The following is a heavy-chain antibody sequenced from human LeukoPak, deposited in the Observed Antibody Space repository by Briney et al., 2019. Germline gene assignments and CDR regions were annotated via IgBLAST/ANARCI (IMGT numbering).Heavy chain of an antibody. D-gene: IGHD6-6*01. CDR1: GFTFSSYA. CDR2: ISGRGENT. J-gene: IGHJ4*02. V-gene: IGHV3-23*01. CDR3: AREAEYSSSSDY. Sequence: GGSLRLSCAASGFTFSSYAMDWVRQAPGKGLEWVSAISGRGENTYYADSVKGRFTISRDNSKNTLYLQMNSLRAEDTAVYYCAREAEYSSSSDYWGQGTLVTVSS.